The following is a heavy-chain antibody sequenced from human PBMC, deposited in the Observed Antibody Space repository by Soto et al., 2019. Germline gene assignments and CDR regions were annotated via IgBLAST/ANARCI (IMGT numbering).Heavy chain of an antibody. D-gene: IGHD6-19*01. J-gene: IGHJ4*02. V-gene: IGHV3-30-3*01. CDR3: ATDIAMDLIVMPDF. CDR1: GFTFSSYA. Sequence: VQLVESGGGVVQPGRSLRLSCAASGFTFSSYAMYWVRQAPGKGLDCVAVISYDGSIKNYADSVTGRFTISRDNSKNTLYLQMTSLRDEDTAVYYCATDIAMDLIVMPDFWGQGTLVTVSS. CDR2: ISYDGSIK.